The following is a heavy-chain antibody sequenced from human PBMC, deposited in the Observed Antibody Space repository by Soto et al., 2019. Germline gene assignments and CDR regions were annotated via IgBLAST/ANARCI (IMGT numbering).Heavy chain of an antibody. CDR1: GFTFRKYA. V-gene: IGHV3-23*01. Sequence: EVQLLESGGGLGQPGGSLRLSCTASGFTFRKYAMSWVRQAPGKGLEWISGISDSDDDTYYADSVRGRFTISRDNSKNTLYLQMNSLRGDDTAVYYCAKDGGVSARYFDTWGQGILVTVSS. D-gene: IGHD2-8*01. CDR3: AKDGGVSARYFDT. J-gene: IGHJ4*02. CDR2: ISDSDDDT.